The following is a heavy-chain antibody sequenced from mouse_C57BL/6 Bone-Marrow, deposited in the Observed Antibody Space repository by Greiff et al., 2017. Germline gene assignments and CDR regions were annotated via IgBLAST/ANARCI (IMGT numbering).Heavy chain of an antibody. Sequence: ESGPGLVKPSQSLSLTCSVTGYSITSGYYWNWIRQFPGNKLEWMGYISYDGSNNYNPSLKNRISITRDTSKNQFFLKLNSVTTEDTATYYCAPYYDYAGFDYWGQGTLVTVSA. CDR3: APYYDYAGFDY. CDR1: GYSITSGYY. CDR2: ISYDGSN. V-gene: IGHV3-6*01. J-gene: IGHJ3*01. D-gene: IGHD2-4*01.